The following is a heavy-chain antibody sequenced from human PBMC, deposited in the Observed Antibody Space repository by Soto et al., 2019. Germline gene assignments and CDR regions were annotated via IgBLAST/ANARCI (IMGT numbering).Heavy chain of an antibody. D-gene: IGHD6-19*01. CDR1: GYTFTSYG. Sequence: QVQLVQSGAEVKKPGASVKVSCKASGYTFTSYGISWVRQAPGQGLEWMGWISAYNGNTNYAQKLQGRGTMTADTATRTAYMEMRSLRSDDTAVYYCARVVQWLGAFDIWGQGTMVTVSS. J-gene: IGHJ3*02. CDR3: ARVVQWLGAFDI. CDR2: ISAYNGNT. V-gene: IGHV1-18*01.